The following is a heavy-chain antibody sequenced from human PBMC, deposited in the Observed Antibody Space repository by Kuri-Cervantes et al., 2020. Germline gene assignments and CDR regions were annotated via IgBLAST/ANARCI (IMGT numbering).Heavy chain of an antibody. D-gene: IGHD3-3*01. Sequence: ASVKVSCKASGYTFTGYYMHWVRQAPGQGLEWMGWISAYNGNTNYAQKLQGRVTMTTDTSTSTAYMELRSLRSDDTAVYYCALWRNDFWSGYSNYYGMDVWGQGTTVTVSS. CDR1: GYTFTGYY. CDR2: ISAYNGNT. CDR3: ALWRNDFWSGYSNYYGMDV. V-gene: IGHV1-18*04. J-gene: IGHJ6*02.